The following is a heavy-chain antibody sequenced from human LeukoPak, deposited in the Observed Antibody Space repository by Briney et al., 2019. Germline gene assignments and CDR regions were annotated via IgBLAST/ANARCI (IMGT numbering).Heavy chain of an antibody. V-gene: IGHV4-4*02. Sequence: SGTLSLTCAVSGGSITSINWWNWVRQPPGKGLEWIGETHHGGNTKYSPSLKSRLTISVDKSKNQFSLELSSVTAADTAMYYCVTFSTVVASPYDAFDIWGQGTMVTVSS. CDR2: THHGGNT. CDR3: VTFSTVVASPYDAFDI. D-gene: IGHD2-15*01. CDR1: GGSITSINW. J-gene: IGHJ3*02.